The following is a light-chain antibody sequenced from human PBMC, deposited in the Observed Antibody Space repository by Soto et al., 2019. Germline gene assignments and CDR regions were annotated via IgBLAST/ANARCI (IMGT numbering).Light chain of an antibody. J-gene: IGLJ1*01. CDR2: RNN. CDR3: AAWDDTVRSYV. Sequence: QSVLTQPPSVSGTPGQRVTISCSGSISNIGNNYVHWFQQLPGTAPKVLSNRNNQRPSGVADRFSGSKSGTSASLAISGLWSEDEAEYYCAAWDDTVRSYVFGTGTKLTVL. V-gene: IGLV1-47*03. CDR1: ISNIGNNY.